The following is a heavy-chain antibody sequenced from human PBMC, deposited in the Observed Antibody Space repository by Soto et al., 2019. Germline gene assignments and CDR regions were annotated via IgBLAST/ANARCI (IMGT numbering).Heavy chain of an antibody. D-gene: IGHD3-10*01. V-gene: IGHV1-18*01. CDR3: ARDYIVVRGVIPTSIDY. CDR2: ISAYNGNT. CDR1: GYTFTSYG. J-gene: IGHJ4*02. Sequence: GASVKVSCKASGYTFTSYGISWVRQAPGQGLEWMGWISAYNGNTNYAQKLQGRVTMTTDTSTSTAYMELRSLRSDDTAVCYCARDYIVVRGVIPTSIDYWGQGTLVTVSS.